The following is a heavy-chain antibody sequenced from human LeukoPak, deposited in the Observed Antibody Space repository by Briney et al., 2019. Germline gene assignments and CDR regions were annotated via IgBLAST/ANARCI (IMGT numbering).Heavy chain of an antibody. CDR1: GFTFSSYC. D-gene: IGHD3-16*01. CDR3: ARLHSAVYYGDAFDI. J-gene: IGHJ3*02. Sequence: PGGSLRLSCAASGFTFSSYCMTWVRQAPGKGLEWVAKIKEDGSEKYYVDSVKGRFTVSRDNVKNSLFLQMNSLRVEDTAAYYCARLHSAVYYGDAFDIWGQGTMVTVSS. V-gene: IGHV3-7*03. CDR2: IKEDGSEK.